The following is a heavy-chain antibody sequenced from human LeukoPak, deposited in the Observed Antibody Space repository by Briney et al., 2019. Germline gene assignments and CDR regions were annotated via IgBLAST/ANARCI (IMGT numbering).Heavy chain of an antibody. J-gene: IGHJ6*03. CDR1: GGSFSGYY. Sequence: SETLSLTCAVYGGSFSGYYWSWIRQPPGKGLEWIGEINHSGSTNYNPSLKSRVTISVDTSKNQFSLKLSSVTAADTAVYYCARVDSSRWPYYCYYYMDVWGKGTTVTISS. D-gene: IGHD6-13*01. CDR2: INHSGST. CDR3: ARVDSSRWPYYCYYYMDV. V-gene: IGHV4-34*01.